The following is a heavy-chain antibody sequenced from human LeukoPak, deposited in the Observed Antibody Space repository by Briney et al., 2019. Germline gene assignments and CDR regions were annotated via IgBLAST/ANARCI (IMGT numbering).Heavy chain of an antibody. CDR3: ARVSYDSSGYYYVGY. Sequence: SETLSLTCAVYGGSFSGYYWSWIRQPPGKGLEWIGEINHSGSTYYNPSLKSRVTISVDTSKNQFSLKLSSVTAADTAVYYCARVSYDSSGYYYVGYWGQGTLVTVSS. CDR1: GGSFSGYY. D-gene: IGHD3-22*01. CDR2: INHSGST. J-gene: IGHJ4*02. V-gene: IGHV4-34*01.